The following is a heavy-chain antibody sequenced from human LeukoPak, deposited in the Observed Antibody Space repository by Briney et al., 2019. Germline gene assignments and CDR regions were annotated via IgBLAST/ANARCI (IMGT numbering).Heavy chain of an antibody. D-gene: IGHD6-19*01. J-gene: IGHJ4*02. CDR1: GFTFSSYA. CDR3: AKGGWLEY. Sequence: GGSLRLSCSASGFTFSSYAVHWVRQAPGKGLEYVSAISRSGGNTYYADSVRGRFTSSRDNSKNTLYLQMNSLRAEDTAVYYCAKGGWLEYWGQGTLVTVSS. V-gene: IGHV3-64*04. CDR2: ISRSGGNT.